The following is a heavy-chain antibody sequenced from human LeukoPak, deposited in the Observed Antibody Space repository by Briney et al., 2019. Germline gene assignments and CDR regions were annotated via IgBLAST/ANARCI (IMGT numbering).Heavy chain of an antibody. J-gene: IGHJ3*02. V-gene: IGHV1-2*02. Sequence: GASVKVSCKASVNTFTGYYMHWVRQAPGQGLEWMGWINPNRGGTNYAQNFQGRVSMTRDTSISTAYMELSSLRFDDTAVYYCARLGSSDIWGQGTMVTVSS. CDR3: ARLGSSDI. D-gene: IGHD3-16*01. CDR1: VNTFTGYY. CDR2: INPNRGGT.